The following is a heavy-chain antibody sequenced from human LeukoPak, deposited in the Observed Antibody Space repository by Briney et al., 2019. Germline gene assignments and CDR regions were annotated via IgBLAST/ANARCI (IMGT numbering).Heavy chain of an antibody. CDR3: AKGRSASCYGGMDV. Sequence: GGSLRLSCAASGFTFSSSAMSWVRQAPGKGLEWVSSICGGGGSTYYADSVKGRFTISRDNSNNTLYLQMKSLRADDTAVYYCAKGRSASCYGGMDVWGQGTTVTVSS. CDR2: ICGGGGST. V-gene: IGHV3-23*01. J-gene: IGHJ6*02. CDR1: GFTFSSSA. D-gene: IGHD2-2*01.